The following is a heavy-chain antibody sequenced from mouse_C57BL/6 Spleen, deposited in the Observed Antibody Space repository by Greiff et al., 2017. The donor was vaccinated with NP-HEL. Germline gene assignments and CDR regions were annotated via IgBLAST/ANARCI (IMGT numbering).Heavy chain of an antibody. V-gene: IGHV14-2*01. CDR2: IDPEDGET. J-gene: IGHJ1*03. CDR1: GFNIKDYY. Sequence: EVQRVESGAELVKPGASVKLSCTASGFNIKDYYMHWVKQRTEQGLEWIGRIDPEDGETKYAPKFQGKATITADTSSNTAYLQLSSLTSEDTAVYYCARGGIRYWYFDVWGTGTTVTVSS. CDR3: ARGGIRYWYFDV.